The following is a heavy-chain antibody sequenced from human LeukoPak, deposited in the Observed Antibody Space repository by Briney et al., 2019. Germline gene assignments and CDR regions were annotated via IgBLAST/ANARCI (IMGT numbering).Heavy chain of an antibody. Sequence: PGGSLRLSCAVSGLTVSNNYMSWVRQAPGKGLEWVSVIYSGGSTYYADSVKGRFTISRDNSKNTLYLQMNSLRAEDTAVYYCARDSRGSGWYRIDYWGQGTLVTASS. D-gene: IGHD6-19*01. CDR2: IYSGGST. J-gene: IGHJ4*02. CDR3: ARDSRGSGWYRIDY. CDR1: GLTVSNNY. V-gene: IGHV3-66*01.